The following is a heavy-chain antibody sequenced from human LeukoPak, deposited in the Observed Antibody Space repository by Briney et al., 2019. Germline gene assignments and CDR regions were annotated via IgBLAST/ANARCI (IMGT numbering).Heavy chain of an antibody. V-gene: IGHV4-4*07. CDR1: GGSISSYY. CDR3: AREPSTIFGVVIGFDYMDV. Sequence: SETLSLTCTVSGGSISSYYWSWIRQPAGKGLEWIGRIYTSGSTNYNPSLKSRVTMSVDTSKNQFSLKLSSVTAADTAVYYCAREPSTIFGVVIGFDYMDVWGKGTTVTVSS. CDR2: IYTSGST. D-gene: IGHD3-3*01. J-gene: IGHJ6*03.